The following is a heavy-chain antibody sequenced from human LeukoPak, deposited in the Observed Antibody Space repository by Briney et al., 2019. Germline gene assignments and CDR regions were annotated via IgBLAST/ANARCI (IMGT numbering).Heavy chain of an antibody. V-gene: IGHV4-38-2*02. D-gene: IGHD5-18*01. CDR3: ARIFIRNGYSSYFDC. CDR2: VYQSGTT. J-gene: IGHJ4*02. CDR1: GFSISSGHY. Sequence: PSETLSLTCTVSGFSISSGHYWGWVRQPPGAGLEWIGSVYQSGTTYYNPSLKSRVTTSVDMSKNQFSLRLRPVTAADTAVYYCARIFIRNGYSSYFDCWGQGTLVTVSS.